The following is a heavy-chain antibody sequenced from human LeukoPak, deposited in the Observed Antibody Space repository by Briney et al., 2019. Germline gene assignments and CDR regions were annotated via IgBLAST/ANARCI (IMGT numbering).Heavy chain of an antibody. D-gene: IGHD6-19*01. V-gene: IGHV1-2*02. Sequence: ASVKVSCKAPGYTFTGYYMHWVRQAPGQGLEWMGWIKPNSGGTNYAQKFQGRVTMTRDTSISTAYMELSRLRSDDTAVYYCARSPTVAVNTYYFDYWGQGTLVTVSS. J-gene: IGHJ4*02. CDR3: ARSPTVAVNTYYFDY. CDR1: GYTFTGYY. CDR2: IKPNSGGT.